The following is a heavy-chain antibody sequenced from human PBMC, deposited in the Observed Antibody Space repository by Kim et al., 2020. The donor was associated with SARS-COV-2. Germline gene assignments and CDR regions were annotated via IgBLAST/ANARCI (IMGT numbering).Heavy chain of an antibody. CDR3: SREGFDY. CDR2: PPLDVA. V-gene: IGHV1-69*04. J-gene: IGHJ4*02. Sequence: PPLDVANYALKFQGRVTITADKSTTTAYMELTNLRSDDTAMYFCSREGFDYWGQGTLVTVSS.